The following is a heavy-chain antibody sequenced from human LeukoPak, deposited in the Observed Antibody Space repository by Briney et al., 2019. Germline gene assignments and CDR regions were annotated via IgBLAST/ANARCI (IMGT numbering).Heavy chain of an antibody. Sequence: GGSLRLSCAASGFTVRSNSLTWVRQPPGKGLEWVAGMSIADTTNYADSVKGRFTVSKDSSKNTLFLQMNSLRVEDTAVYYCATWERWLQYWWGQGTLVTVSA. CDR3: ATWERWLQYW. V-gene: IGHV3-53*01. CDR2: MSIADTT. J-gene: IGHJ4*02. D-gene: IGHD5-24*01. CDR1: GFTVRSNS.